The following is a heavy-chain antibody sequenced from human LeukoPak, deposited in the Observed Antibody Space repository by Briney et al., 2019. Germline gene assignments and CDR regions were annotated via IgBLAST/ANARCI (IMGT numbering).Heavy chain of an antibody. CDR3: AKGFSYSSSWYSVPYYYGMDV. CDR1: GGSFSGYY. V-gene: IGHV3-23*01. J-gene: IGHJ6*02. Sequence: ETLSLTCAVYGGSFSGYYWSWVRQAPGKGLEWVSAISGSGGSTYYADSVKGRFTISRDNSKNTLYLQMNSLRAEDTAVYYCAKGFSYSSSWYSVPYYYGMDVWGQGTTVTVSS. CDR2: ISGSGGST. D-gene: IGHD6-13*01.